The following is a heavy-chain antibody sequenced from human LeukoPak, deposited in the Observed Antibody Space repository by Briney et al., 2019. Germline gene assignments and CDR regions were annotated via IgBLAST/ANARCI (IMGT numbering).Heavy chain of an antibody. V-gene: IGHV4-34*01. CDR2: INHSGST. CDR1: GGSFSGYY. Sequence: SDTLSLTCAVYGGSFSGYYWSWIRQPPGKGLEWIGEINHSGSTNYNPSLKSRVTISVDTSKNQFSLKLSSVTAADTAVYYCASGSTSHQFDYWGQGTLVTVSS. CDR3: ASGSTSHQFDY. J-gene: IGHJ4*02. D-gene: IGHD2-2*01.